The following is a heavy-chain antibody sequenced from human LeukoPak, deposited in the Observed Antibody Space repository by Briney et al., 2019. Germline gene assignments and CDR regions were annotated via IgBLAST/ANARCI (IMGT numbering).Heavy chain of an antibody. CDR2: IYDSGST. CDR1: GGSIRSSYYY. Sequence: SETLSLTCTVSGGSIRSSYYYWGWIRQPPGKGLEWIGSIYDSGSTNYNPSLKSRVTISVDTSKNQFSLKLSSVTAADTAVYYCASGNSSGWYGDYFDYWGQGTLVTVSS. V-gene: IGHV4-39*07. D-gene: IGHD6-19*01. J-gene: IGHJ4*02. CDR3: ASGNSSGWYGDYFDY.